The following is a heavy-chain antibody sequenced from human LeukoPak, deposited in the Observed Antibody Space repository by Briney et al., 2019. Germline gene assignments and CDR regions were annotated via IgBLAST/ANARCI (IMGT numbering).Heavy chain of an antibody. Sequence: GGSLRLSCAASGFTFSSYAMSWVRQAPGKGLEWVSAISGSGGSTYYADSVKGRFIISRDNSKNALYLQMNSLRAEDTAVYYCAKGARYDSSGYYRDYWGQGTLVTVSS. J-gene: IGHJ4*02. D-gene: IGHD3-22*01. CDR3: AKGARYDSSGYYRDY. V-gene: IGHV3-23*01. CDR2: ISGSGGST. CDR1: GFTFSSYA.